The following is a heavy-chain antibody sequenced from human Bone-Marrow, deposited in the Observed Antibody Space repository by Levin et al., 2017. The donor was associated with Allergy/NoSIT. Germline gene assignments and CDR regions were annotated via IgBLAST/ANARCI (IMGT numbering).Heavy chain of an antibody. CDR1: GFTFTDAW. J-gene: IGHJ4*02. D-gene: IGHD6-19*01. CDR3: AKDQGSSGWYQAFDY. Sequence: SCAASGFTFTDAWMNWVRQAPGKGLEWIGRIKSTSDGGTTDYAAPVKGRFTISRDDSESTVYLLMNSLKIEDTAVYFCAKDQGSSGWYQAFDYWGQGTLVTVSS. CDR2: IKSTSDGGTT. V-gene: IGHV3-15*01.